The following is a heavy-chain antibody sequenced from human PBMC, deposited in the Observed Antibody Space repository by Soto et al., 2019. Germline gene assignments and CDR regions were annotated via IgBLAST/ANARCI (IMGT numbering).Heavy chain of an antibody. Sequence: QVQLVQSGAEVKKPGASVKVSCKASGYTFTNYAIDWVRQAPGQRLEWMGWINAGNGNTKYSQKFLGRVTITRDTSARTTTMELSSLTSEDSAVYYCENCMGFGLSDYWGQGILVTVSS. D-gene: IGHD3-10*01. CDR3: ENCMGFGLSDY. J-gene: IGHJ4*02. CDR2: INAGNGNT. V-gene: IGHV1-3*01. CDR1: GYTFTNYA.